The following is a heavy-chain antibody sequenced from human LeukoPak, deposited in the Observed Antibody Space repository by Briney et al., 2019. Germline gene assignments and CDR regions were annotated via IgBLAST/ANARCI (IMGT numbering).Heavy chain of an antibody. V-gene: IGHV3-48*03. J-gene: IGHJ6*02. CDR1: GFTFSSYE. Sequence: PGGSLRLSCAASGFTFSSYEMKWVRQAPGKGLQWVSCISSSGSTIYYADSVKGRFTISRDNAKNSLYLQMNSLRVEDTAVYYCARAIGDFGRYGVDVWGQGTTITVFS. CDR2: ISSSGSTI. D-gene: IGHD4-17*01. CDR3: ARAIGDFGRYGVDV.